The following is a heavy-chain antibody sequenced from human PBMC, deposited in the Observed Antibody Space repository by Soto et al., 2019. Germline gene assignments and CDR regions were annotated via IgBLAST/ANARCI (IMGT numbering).Heavy chain of an antibody. D-gene: IGHD3-10*01. Sequence: GESLKISCAASGFTFSSYAMSWVRQAPGKGLEWVSAISGSGGSTYYADSVKGRFTISRDNSKNTLYLQRNSLGAEDTAVYYCAKDSGGGEWEYYYYMDVWGKGTTVTVSS. CDR1: GFTFSSYA. V-gene: IGHV3-23*01. CDR2: ISGSGGST. CDR3: AKDSGGGEWEYYYYMDV. J-gene: IGHJ6*03.